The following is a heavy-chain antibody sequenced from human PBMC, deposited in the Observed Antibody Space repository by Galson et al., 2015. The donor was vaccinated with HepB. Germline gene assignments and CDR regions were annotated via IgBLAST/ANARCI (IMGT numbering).Heavy chain of an antibody. CDR3: ATHGVEVSSSWYGPFDY. J-gene: IGHJ4*02. V-gene: IGHV1-18*04. D-gene: IGHD6-13*01. CDR1: GYTFTSYG. CDR2: ISAYNGNT. Sequence: SVKVSCKASGYTFTSYGISWVRQAPGQGLEWMGWISAYNGNTNYAQKLQGRVTMTTDTSTSTAYMELRSLRSDDTAVYYCATHGVEVSSSWYGPFDYWGQGTLVTVSS.